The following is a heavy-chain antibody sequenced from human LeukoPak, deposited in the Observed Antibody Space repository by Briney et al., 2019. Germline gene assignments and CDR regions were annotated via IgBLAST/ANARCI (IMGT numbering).Heavy chain of an antibody. CDR1: GFTFGVHA. CDR2: IRSKTYGGTT. D-gene: IGHD5-18*01. J-gene: IGHJ6*02. CDR3: TRGPIQLWLYHGMDV. V-gene: IGHV3-49*04. Sequence: GGSLRLSCTVSGFTFGVHAMSWVRQAPGKGLEWVGFIRSKTYGGTTEYAASVKGRFIISRDDSTSIAYLQMNSLKTEDTAVYYCTRGPIQLWLYHGMDVWGQGTTVTVSS.